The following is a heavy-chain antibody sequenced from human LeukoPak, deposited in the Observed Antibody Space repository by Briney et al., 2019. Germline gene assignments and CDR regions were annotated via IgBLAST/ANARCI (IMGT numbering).Heavy chain of an antibody. Sequence: GASVKVSCKVSGYTLTELSMHWVRQAPGKGLEWMGGFDPEDGETIYAQKFQGRVTMTEDTSTDTAYMELSSLRSEDTAVYYCATVSVYDRSPGWFDPWGQGTLVTVSS. CDR2: FDPEDGET. CDR3: ATVSVYDRSPGWFDP. D-gene: IGHD3-22*01. J-gene: IGHJ5*02. CDR1: GYTLTELS. V-gene: IGHV1-24*01.